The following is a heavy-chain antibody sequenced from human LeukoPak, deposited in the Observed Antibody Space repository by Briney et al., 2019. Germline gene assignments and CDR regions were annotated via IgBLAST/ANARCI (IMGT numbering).Heavy chain of an antibody. Sequence: GASVKVSCKVSGYTLTELSMHWVRQAPGKGLEWMGGFDPEDGETIYAQKFQGRVTMTEDTSTDTAYMELSSLRSDDTAVYYCARDFGNYGGNSEYFDYWGQGSLVTVSS. CDR2: FDPEDGET. V-gene: IGHV1-24*01. CDR3: ARDFGNYGGNSEYFDY. J-gene: IGHJ4*02. CDR1: GYTLTELS. D-gene: IGHD4-23*01.